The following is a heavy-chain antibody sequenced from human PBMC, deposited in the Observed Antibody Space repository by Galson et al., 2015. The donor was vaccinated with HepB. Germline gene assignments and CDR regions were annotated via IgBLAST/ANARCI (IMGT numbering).Heavy chain of an antibody. CDR1: GYSITTYN. D-gene: IGHD3-10*01. V-gene: IGHV1-3*04. J-gene: IGHJ5*02. CDR3: ARAPRTAFGELMQPLTS. Sequence: SVKVSCKASGYSITTYNMHWVRQAPGQRLEWMGWINTGKGNTKYSQRFQGRVTITRDTSANTAYVELRSLRSEDTAVYYCARAPRTAFGELMQPLTSWGLVTLVTVSS. CDR2: INTGKGNT.